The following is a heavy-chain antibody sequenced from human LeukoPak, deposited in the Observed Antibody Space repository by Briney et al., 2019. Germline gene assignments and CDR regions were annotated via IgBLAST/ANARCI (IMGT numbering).Heavy chain of an antibody. CDR2: ISGSGGST. D-gene: IGHD1-26*01. V-gene: IGHV3-23*01. CDR3: AKNGGSYWTPYWYFDL. J-gene: IGHJ2*01. CDR1: GFTFSSYA. Sequence: GGSLRLSCAASGFTFSSYAMSWVRQAPGKGLEWVSAISGSGGSTYYADSVKGRFTISRDNSKHTLYLQMNSLTAEDTAVYYCAKNGGSYWTPYWYFDLWGRGTLVTVSS.